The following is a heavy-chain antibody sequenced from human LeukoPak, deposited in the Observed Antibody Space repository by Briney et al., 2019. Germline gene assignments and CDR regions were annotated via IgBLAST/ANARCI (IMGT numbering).Heavy chain of an antibody. J-gene: IGHJ3*02. D-gene: IGHD3-22*01. CDR1: GGTFSSYV. CDR2: IIPIFGTA. CDR3: ARRKRHSRGYEGWAFDI. Sequence: AVTVSCKASGGTFSSYVISWVRQAPGPGPEWMGRIIPIFGTANYAQKFQGRVTITTDESTITAYMELSSLRSEDTAVYCCARRKRHSRGYEGWAFDIWGQGTMVTVSS. V-gene: IGHV1-69*05.